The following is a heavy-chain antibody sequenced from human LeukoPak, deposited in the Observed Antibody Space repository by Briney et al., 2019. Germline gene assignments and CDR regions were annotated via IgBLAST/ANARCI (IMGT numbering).Heavy chain of an antibody. Sequence: PSETLSLTCTVSGGSISRSSYYWGWIRQPPGKGLEWIGEINHSGSTNYNPSLKSRVTISVDTSKNQFSLKLSSVTAADTAVYYCARVRVVPITRYYYYYYGMDVWGQGTTVTVSS. V-gene: IGHV4-39*07. CDR2: INHSGST. CDR3: ARVRVVPITRYYYYYYGMDV. D-gene: IGHD5-24*01. J-gene: IGHJ6*02. CDR1: GGSISRSSYY.